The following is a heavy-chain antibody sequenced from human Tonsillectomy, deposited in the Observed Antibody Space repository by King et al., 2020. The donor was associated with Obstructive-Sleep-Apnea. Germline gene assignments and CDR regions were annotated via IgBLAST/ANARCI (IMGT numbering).Heavy chain of an antibody. J-gene: IGHJ4*02. CDR2: INHSGST. CDR3: ARLRAGQGSNAFDY. D-gene: IGHD1-26*01. V-gene: IGHV4-34*01. CDR1: GESFSGCY. Sequence: VQLQQWGPGLLKPSETLSLTCAVYGESFSGCYWTWIRQPPGKGLEGIGEINHSGSTIYSPSLKSRVTISVDTSKNQFSLNLRSVTAPYTAVYYCARLRAGQGSNAFDYWGQGTLVTVSS.